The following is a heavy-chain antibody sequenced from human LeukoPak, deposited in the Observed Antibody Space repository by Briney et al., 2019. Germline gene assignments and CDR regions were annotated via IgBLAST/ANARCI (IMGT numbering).Heavy chain of an antibody. J-gene: IGHJ4*02. CDR2: INPSGGST. CDR1: GYTFTNYH. CDR3: ARVRTDTSTDY. V-gene: IGHV1-46*04. D-gene: IGHD5-18*01. Sequence: ASVKVSCKASGYTFTNYHVHWVRQAPGQGLEWMGIINPSGGSTNYAQKLQGRVTMTRDTSTSTVYMELSSLRSEDTAVYYCARVRTDTSTDYWGQGTLVTVSS.